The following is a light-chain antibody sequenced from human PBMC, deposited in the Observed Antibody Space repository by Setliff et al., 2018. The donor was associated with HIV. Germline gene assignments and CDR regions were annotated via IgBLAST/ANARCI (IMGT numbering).Light chain of an antibody. J-gene: IGLJ1*01. V-gene: IGLV2-14*01. CDR3: SSYTNTPLYV. CDR1: SSDVGGYNY. Sequence: QSALTQPASVSGSPGQSITISCTGTSSDVGGYNYVSWYQLHPGKAPKVMIYDVSNRPSGVSNRFSGSKSGNTASLIISGLQPEDEADYYCSSYTNTPLYVFGTGTKVTVL. CDR2: DVS.